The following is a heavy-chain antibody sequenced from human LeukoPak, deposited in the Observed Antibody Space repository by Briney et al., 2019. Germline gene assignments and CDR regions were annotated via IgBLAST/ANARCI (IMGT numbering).Heavy chain of an antibody. CDR2: IYHSGST. V-gene: IGHV4-4*02. J-gene: IGHJ4*02. D-gene: IGHD3-22*01. CDR3: ARGFYYYDSSGYLRGDYFDY. Sequence: SETLSLTCAVSGGSISSSNWWSWVRQPPGKGLEWIGEIYHSGSTNYNPSLKSRVTISVDKSKNQFSLKLSSVTAADTAVYYCARGFYYYDSSGYLRGDYFDYWGQGTLVTVSS. CDR1: GGSISSSNW.